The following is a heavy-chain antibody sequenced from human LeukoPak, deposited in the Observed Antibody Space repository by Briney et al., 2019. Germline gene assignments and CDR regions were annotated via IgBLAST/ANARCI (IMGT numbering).Heavy chain of an antibody. CDR3: VQEGPRARAFDI. D-gene: IGHD6-6*01. CDR2: ISGSGGGT. CDR1: GVTFSSYV. J-gene: IGHJ3*02. Sequence: GGSLRLSCAASGVTFSSYVMSWVRQAPGKGPEWVSGISGSGGGTYYADSVKGRFPISRDNSKNTLYLQMNSLRAEDTAVYYCVQEGPRARAFDIWGQGTKVTVSS. V-gene: IGHV3-23*01.